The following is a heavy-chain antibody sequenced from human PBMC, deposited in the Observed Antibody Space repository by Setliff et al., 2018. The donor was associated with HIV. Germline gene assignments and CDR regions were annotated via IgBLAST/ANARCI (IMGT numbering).Heavy chain of an antibody. CDR3: ARGRGSSWIDAFDI. CDR1: GYTFTGHY. V-gene: IGHV1-2*02. D-gene: IGHD6-13*01. Sequence: ASVKVSCKASGYTFTGHYLHWVRQAPGQGLEWLGWVNPNSGDAIYAQNFQGRVTMTRDTSINAAYMELRGLRSDDTAVYYCARGRGSSWIDAFDIWGQGTMVTVSS. J-gene: IGHJ3*02. CDR2: VNPNSGDA.